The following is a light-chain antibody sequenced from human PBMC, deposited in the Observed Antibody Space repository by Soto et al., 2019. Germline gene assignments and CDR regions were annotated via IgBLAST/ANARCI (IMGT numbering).Light chain of an antibody. V-gene: IGKV3D-15*01. J-gene: IGKJ1*01. CDR1: YTVVSN. Sequence: ERVMTQSPATRSVSPGERATLSFWASYTVVSNLAWYQQKPGQAPRLLIYDASIRATGIPARFSVRGSGTEVTLAISSLQSEDVAVDDGQQYNNSPQPCAQRTKVDI. CDR3: QQYNNSPQP. CDR2: DAS.